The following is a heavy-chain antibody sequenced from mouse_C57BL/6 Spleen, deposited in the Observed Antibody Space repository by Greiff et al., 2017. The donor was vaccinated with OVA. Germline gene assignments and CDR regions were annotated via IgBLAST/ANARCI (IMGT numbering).Heavy chain of an antibody. V-gene: IGHV1-39*01. CDR1: GYSFTDYN. J-gene: IGHJ4*01. CDR2: INPNYGTT. D-gene: IGHD1-1*01. Sequence: VQLKQSGPELVKPGASVKISCKASGYSFTDYNMNWVKQSNGKSLEWIGVINPNYGTTSYNQKFKGKATLTVDQSSSTAYMQLNSLTSEDSAVYYCAREGGSSYPYYAMDYWGQGTSVTVSS. CDR3: AREGGSSYPYYAMDY.